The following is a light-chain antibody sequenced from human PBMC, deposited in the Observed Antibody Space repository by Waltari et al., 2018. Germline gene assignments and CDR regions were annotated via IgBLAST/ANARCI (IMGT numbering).Light chain of an antibody. CDR3: CSFAGYGIYV. Sequence: QSALTQPASVSGSLGQSITISCSETADNVDILYLVSWYQRHPGRAPRLLIYDITQRRSGISDRFSGSKSGKTASLTISGLQAGDEADYYCCSFAGYGIYVFGSGTHVTVL. CDR1: ADNVDILYL. CDR2: DIT. J-gene: IGLJ1*01. V-gene: IGLV2-23*02.